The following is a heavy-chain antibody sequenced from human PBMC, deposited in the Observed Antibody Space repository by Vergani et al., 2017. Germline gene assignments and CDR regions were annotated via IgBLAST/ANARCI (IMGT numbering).Heavy chain of an antibody. V-gene: IGHV5-51*01. Sequence: EVQLVQSGAEVKKSGESLKISCKGSGYSFTSYWIGWVRQMPGKGLEWMGIIYPGDSDTRYSPFFQGQVTIVADKSISTADLQWSSLKSSDTAMYSCARRGGAPAGKWSSYYYYYGMDVWGQGTRVTVSS. CDR1: GYSFTSYW. CDR3: ARRGGAPAGKWSSYYYYYGMDV. D-gene: IGHD6-13*01. J-gene: IGHJ6*02. CDR2: IYPGDSDT.